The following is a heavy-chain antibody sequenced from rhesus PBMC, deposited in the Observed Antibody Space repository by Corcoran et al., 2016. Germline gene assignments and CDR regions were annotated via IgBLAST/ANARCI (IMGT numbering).Heavy chain of an antibody. V-gene: IGHV4-147*01. D-gene: IGHD1-20*01. CDR2: ILGSSSAP. CDR3: SSLPRPYTWNNSYFVI. J-gene: IGHJ2*01. Sequence: QVQLQESGPGLVKRSETLSLTCAVSGGASSSTYWSWIRQPPGKGMEGIGRILGSSSAPMCNPSLTSRVISSADPANNHFSLTLRSVTAADPALYYCSSLPRPYTWNNSYFVISGPGTPITISS. CDR1: GGASSSTY.